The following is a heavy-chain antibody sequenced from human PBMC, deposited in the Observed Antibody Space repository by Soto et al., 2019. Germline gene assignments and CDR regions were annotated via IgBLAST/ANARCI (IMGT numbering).Heavy chain of an antibody. J-gene: IGHJ5*02. V-gene: IGHV4-31*03. CDR2: IYYSGST. D-gene: IGHD3-9*01. CDR3: ARGIKGDYDMLTGYYDPWWFDP. Sequence: SETLSLTCTVSGGSISSGGYYWSWIRQHPGKGLEWIGYIYYSGSTYYNPSLKSRVTISVDTSKNQFSLKLSSVTAADTAVYYCARGIKGDYDMLTGYYDPWWFDPWGQGTLVTVSS. CDR1: GGSISSGGYY.